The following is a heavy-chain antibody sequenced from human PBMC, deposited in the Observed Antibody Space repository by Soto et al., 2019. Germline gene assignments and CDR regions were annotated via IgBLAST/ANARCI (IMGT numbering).Heavy chain of an antibody. D-gene: IGHD1-26*01. CDR3: ARDPKVGATIGGPATFDY. Sequence: EVQLVESGGGLVQPGGSLRLSCVASGFTVSSNYMSWVRQAPGKGLEWVSVIYSGTTDGSTNYADSVKGRFTISRDNSKNTLYLQMNSLRAEDTAVYYCARDPKVGATIGGPATFDYWGQGTLVTVSS. J-gene: IGHJ4*02. V-gene: IGHV3-66*01. CDR2: IYSGTTDGST. CDR1: GFTVSSNY.